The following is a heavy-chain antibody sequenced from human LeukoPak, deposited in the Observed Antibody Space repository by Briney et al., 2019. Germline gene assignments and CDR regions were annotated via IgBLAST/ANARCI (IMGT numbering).Heavy chain of an antibody. CDR2: ISYDESNK. D-gene: IGHD3-9*01. CDR3: VRVELRYFNLADY. CDR1: GVTFSSYA. V-gene: IGHV3-30-3*01. J-gene: IGHJ4*02. Sequence: GGSLRLSCAASGVTFSSYAMHWVRQAPGKGLERVAVISYDESNKYYANSVKSRFTISRDNSKNTLYLQMYSLRAEDTAVYYCVRVELRYFNLADYWGQGTLVTVSS.